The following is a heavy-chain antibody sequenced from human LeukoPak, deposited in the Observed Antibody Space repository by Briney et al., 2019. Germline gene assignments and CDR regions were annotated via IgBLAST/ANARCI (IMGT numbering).Heavy chain of an antibody. CDR2: ISSSSSYI. V-gene: IGHV3-21*01. D-gene: IGHD5-18*01. CDR3: AREIWIQRWLEGGWFDP. J-gene: IGHJ5*02. Sequence: GGSLRLSCAASGFTFSSYSMNWVRQAPGKGLEWVASISSSSSYIYYADSVKGRFTISRDNAKNSLYLQMNSLRDEDTAVYYCAREIWIQRWLEGGWFDPWGQGTPVTASP. CDR1: GFTFSSYS.